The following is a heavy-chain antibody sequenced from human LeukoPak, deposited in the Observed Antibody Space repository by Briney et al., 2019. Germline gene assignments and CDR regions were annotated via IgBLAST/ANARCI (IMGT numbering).Heavy chain of an antibody. CDR3: ARGIQTYYYDSSGYPSMYYMDV. Sequence: ASVKVSCKASGYTFTSYDINWVRQATGQGLEWMGWMNPNSGNTGYAQKFQGRVTMTRNTSISTAYMELSSLRSEDTAVYYCARGIQTYYYDSSGYPSMYYMDVWGKGTTVTVSS. D-gene: IGHD3-22*01. CDR2: MNPNSGNT. CDR1: GYTFTSYD. V-gene: IGHV1-8*01. J-gene: IGHJ6*03.